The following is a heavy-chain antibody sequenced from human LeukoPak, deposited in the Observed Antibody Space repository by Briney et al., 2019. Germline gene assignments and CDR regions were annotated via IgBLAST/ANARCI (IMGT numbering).Heavy chain of an antibody. CDR3: ARGYYDSSGYYSIDY. J-gene: IGHJ4*02. V-gene: IGHV1-2*06. CDR1: GYTFSGYY. D-gene: IGHD3-22*01. Sequence: GASVKVSCKSSGYTFSGYYMHWVRQAPGQGLEWMGRINPNSGGTNYVQKFQGRVTMTRDTSITTAYMELSRLRSDDTAVYYCARGYYDSSGYYSIDYWGQGTLVTVS. CDR2: INPNSGGT.